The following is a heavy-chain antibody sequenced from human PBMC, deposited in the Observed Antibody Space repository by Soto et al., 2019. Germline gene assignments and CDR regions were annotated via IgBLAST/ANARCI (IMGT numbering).Heavy chain of an antibody. CDR1: GGTFSSYA. CDR2: IIPIFGTA. D-gene: IGHD1-26*01. Sequence: QVQLVQSGAEVKKPGSSVKVSCKASGGTFSSYAISWERQAPGPGLEWMGGIIPIFGTANYAQKFQGRVRITADEFTSTAYMELSSLRSEATSVYYCARDDPGEWELLQAYHYYGMDGWCQGTTVIVS. CDR3: ARDDPGEWELLQAYHYYGMDG. V-gene: IGHV1-69*01. J-gene: IGHJ6*02.